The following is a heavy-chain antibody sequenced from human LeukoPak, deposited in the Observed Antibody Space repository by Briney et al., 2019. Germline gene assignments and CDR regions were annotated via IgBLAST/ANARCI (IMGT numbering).Heavy chain of an antibody. CDR2: IYYSGST. CDR3: ARGYCSGGSCHLHWFDP. D-gene: IGHD2-15*01. CDR1: GGSISSYY. J-gene: IGHJ5*02. V-gene: IGHV4-59*12. Sequence: SETLSLTCTVSGGSISSYYWSWIRQPPGKGLEWIGYIYYSGSTNYNPSLKSRVTISVDTSKNQFSLKLSSVTAADTAVYYCARGYCSGGSCHLHWFDPWGQGTLVTVSS.